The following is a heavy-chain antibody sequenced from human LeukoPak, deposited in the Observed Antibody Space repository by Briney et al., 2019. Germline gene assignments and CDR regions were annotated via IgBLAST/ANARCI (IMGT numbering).Heavy chain of an antibody. Sequence: GGSLRLSCAASGFTFSSYAMSWVRQAPGKGLEWVSAISGSGGSTYYAGSVKGRFTISRDNSKNTLYLQMNSLRAEDTAVYYCAKEGYYDSSGLIDYWGQGTLVTVSS. CDR1: GFTFSSYA. J-gene: IGHJ4*02. CDR2: ISGSGGST. D-gene: IGHD3-22*01. V-gene: IGHV3-23*01. CDR3: AKEGYYDSSGLIDY.